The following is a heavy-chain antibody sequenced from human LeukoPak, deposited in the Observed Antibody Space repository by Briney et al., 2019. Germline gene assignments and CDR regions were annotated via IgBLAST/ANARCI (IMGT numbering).Heavy chain of an antibody. CDR2: INYSGST. CDR3: ARHGTRYHYYYMDV. CDR1: GGSITSNTYF. V-gene: IGHV4-39*01. D-gene: IGHD1-14*01. J-gene: IGHJ6*03. Sequence: SETLSLTCIVSGGSITSNTYFWDWIRQPPGKGLEWIGEINYSGSTNYNPSLKSRVTISVDTSKNQFSLKLSSVTAADTAVYYCARHGTRYHYYYMDVWGKGTTVTISS.